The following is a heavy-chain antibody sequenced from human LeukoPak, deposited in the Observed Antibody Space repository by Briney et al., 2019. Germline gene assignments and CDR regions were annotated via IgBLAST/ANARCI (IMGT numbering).Heavy chain of an antibody. CDR1: GFTFSSYG. Sequence: PGGSLRLSCAASGFTFSSYGMHWVRQAPGKGLEWVAVIWYDGSNKYYVDSVKGRFTISRDNSKNTLYLQMNSLRAEDTAVYYCAKGLSGGGQRGYFDYWGQGTLVTVSS. D-gene: IGHD4-23*01. J-gene: IGHJ4*02. CDR2: IWYDGSNK. CDR3: AKGLSGGGQRGYFDY. V-gene: IGHV3-30*02.